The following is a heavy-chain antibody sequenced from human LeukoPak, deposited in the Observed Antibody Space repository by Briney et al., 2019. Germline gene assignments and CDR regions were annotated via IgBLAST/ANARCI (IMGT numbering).Heavy chain of an antibody. J-gene: IGHJ4*02. Sequence: GGTLRLSCAASGFTFSSHGMNWVRQTPGKGLEWVSGIGGSGGFITYYADSVKGRFTVSRDNSKNTLYLQMDSLRADDTAIYYCTRDLGWLHYADWGQGTLVPVSS. CDR2: IGGSGGFIT. CDR3: TRDLGWLHYAD. V-gene: IGHV3-23*01. D-gene: IGHD5-12*01. CDR1: GFTFSSHG.